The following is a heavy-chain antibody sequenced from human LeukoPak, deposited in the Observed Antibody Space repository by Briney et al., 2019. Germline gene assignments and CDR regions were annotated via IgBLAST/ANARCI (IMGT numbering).Heavy chain of an antibody. CDR1: GASISSSNSY. D-gene: IGHD3-22*01. CDR3: ARPGYYDSSGWYFDL. J-gene: IGHJ2*01. V-gene: IGHV4-39*01. CDR2: IYYSGST. Sequence: SETLSLTCTVSGASISSSNSYWGWIRQPPGKGLEWIGSIYYSGSTYYNPSLKSRVTISVDTSKNQFSLKLSSVTAADTAVYYCARPGYYDSSGWYFDLWGRGTLVTVSS.